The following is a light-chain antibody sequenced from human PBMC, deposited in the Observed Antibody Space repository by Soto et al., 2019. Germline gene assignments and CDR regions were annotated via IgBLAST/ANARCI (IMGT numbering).Light chain of an antibody. Sequence: DIQMTQSPSSLSASVGDRVTITCRASQSVRNYLSWYQEKQGRAPKRXIYDASNLQSGVPSRFSGSGSGTEFTLTISSLQSEDVATYYCQQHNSDTWSFGEGTKVDIK. CDR1: QSVRNY. CDR2: DAS. J-gene: IGKJ1*01. CDR3: QQHNSDTWS. V-gene: IGKV1-17*01.